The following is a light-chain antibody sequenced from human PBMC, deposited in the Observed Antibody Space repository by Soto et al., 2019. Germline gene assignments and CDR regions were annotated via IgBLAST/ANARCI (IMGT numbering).Light chain of an antibody. Sequence: QSALTQPPSASGSPGQSVTISCTGTSSDIGGYNYVSWYQQHPRKAPKLIIYEVTKRPSGVSDRFSGSKSGSTASLTVSGLEADDEADYYCSSYAGSNDLEVFGTGTKLTVL. CDR2: EVT. CDR1: SSDIGGYNY. V-gene: IGLV2-8*01. J-gene: IGLJ1*01. CDR3: SSYAGSNDLEV.